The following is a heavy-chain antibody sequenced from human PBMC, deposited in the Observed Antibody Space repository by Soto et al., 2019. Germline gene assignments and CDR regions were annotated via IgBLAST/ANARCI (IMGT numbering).Heavy chain of an antibody. Sequence: EVQLLESGGGLVQPGGSLRLSCAASGFTFSTYAMSWVRQAPGKRLEWVSTISGSGGSTYYADSVKGRFTISRDNSKNTLYLQMNSLRVEDTVVYYCAKEEGGSYYFFDYWGQGTLVTVSS. CDR2: ISGSGGST. CDR1: GFTFSTYA. V-gene: IGHV3-23*01. CDR3: AKEEGGSYYFFDY. J-gene: IGHJ4*02. D-gene: IGHD1-26*01.